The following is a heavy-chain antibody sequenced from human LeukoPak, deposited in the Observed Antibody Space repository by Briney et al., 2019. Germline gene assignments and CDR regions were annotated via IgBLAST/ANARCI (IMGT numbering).Heavy chain of an antibody. CDR2: IKQDGSEK. CDR1: GFTFSSYW. CDR3: ARVVLLWFGEAYHFDY. V-gene: IGHV3-7*01. D-gene: IGHD3-10*01. J-gene: IGHJ4*02. Sequence: GGSLRLSCAASGFTFSSYWMSWVRQAPGKGLEWVANIKQDGSEKYYVDSVKGRFTISRDNAKNSLYLQMNSLRAEDTAVYYCARVVLLWFGEAYHFDYWGQGTLVTVSS.